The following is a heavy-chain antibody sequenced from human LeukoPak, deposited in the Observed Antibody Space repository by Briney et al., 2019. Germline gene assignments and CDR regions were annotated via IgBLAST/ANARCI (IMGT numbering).Heavy chain of an antibody. V-gene: IGHV4-30-2*01. Sequence: PSQTLSLTCAVSGGSISSGGYSWSWIRQPPGKGLEWIGYIYHSGSTYYNPSLKSRVTISVDRSKNQFSLKLNSVTAADTAVYYCARAPTMLDAFDIWGQGTMVTVSS. CDR3: ARAPTMLDAFDI. CDR1: GGSISSGGYS. J-gene: IGHJ3*02. CDR2: IYHSGST. D-gene: IGHD3-10*01.